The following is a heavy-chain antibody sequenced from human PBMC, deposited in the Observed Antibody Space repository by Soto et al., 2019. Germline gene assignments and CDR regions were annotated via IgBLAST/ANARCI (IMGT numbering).Heavy chain of an antibody. CDR3: AKGVRGAVAAIDY. CDR1: GFTFDDYA. CDR2: ISWNSGSI. D-gene: IGHD6-19*01. J-gene: IGHJ4*02. Sequence: ESGGGLVQPGRSLRLSCAASGFTFDDYAMHWVRQAPGKGLEWVSGISWNSGSIGYADSVKGRFTISRDNAKNSLYLQMNSLRAEDTALYYCAKGVRGAVAAIDYWGQGTLVTVSS. V-gene: IGHV3-9*01.